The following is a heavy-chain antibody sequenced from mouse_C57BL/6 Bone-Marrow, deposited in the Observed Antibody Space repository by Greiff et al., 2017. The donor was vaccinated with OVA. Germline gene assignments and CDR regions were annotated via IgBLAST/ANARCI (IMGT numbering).Heavy chain of an antibody. V-gene: IGHV1-47*01. CDR2: FHPYNDDT. D-gene: IGHD3-2*02. CDR1: GYTFTTYP. CDR3: ARRAQARGGWFAY. Sequence: VQLQESGAELVKPGASVKMSCKASGYTFTTYPIEWMKQNHGKSLEWIGNFHPYNDDTKYNEKFKGKATLTVEKSSSTVYLELSRLTSDDSAVYYCARRAQARGGWFAYWGQGTLVTVSA. J-gene: IGHJ3*01.